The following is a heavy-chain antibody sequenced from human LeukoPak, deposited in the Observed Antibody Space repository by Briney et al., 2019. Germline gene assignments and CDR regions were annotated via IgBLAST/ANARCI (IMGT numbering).Heavy chain of an antibody. CDR3: ARDIPGGYYDSSGSYGMDV. D-gene: IGHD3-22*01. CDR1: GGTFSSYA. CDR2: ISAYNGNT. V-gene: IGHV1-18*01. J-gene: IGHJ6*02. Sequence: ASVKVSCKASGGTFSSYAISWVRQAPGQGLEWMGWISAYNGNTNYAQKLQGRVTMTTDTSTSTAYMELRSLRSDDTAVYHCARDIPGGYYDSSGSYGMDVWGQGTTVTVSS.